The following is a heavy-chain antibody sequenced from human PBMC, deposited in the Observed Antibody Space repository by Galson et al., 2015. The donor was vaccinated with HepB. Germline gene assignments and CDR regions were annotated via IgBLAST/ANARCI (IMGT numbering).Heavy chain of an antibody. D-gene: IGHD1-26*01. J-gene: IGHJ6*03. CDR2: ISGSGGST. CDR3: AKGDLSGSYYYLYYMDV. Sequence: SLRLSCAVSGFTFGSYAIHWVRQAPGKGLEWVSTISGSGGSTYYADSVKGRFTISRDNSKNTLFLRMNSLRAEDTALYYCAKGDLSGSYYYLYYMDVWGKGTTVTVS. V-gene: IGHV3-23*01. CDR1: GFTFGSYA.